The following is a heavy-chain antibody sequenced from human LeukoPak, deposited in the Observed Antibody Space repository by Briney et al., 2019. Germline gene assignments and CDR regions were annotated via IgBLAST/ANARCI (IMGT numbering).Heavy chain of an antibody. V-gene: IGHV5-51*01. D-gene: IGHD6-13*01. CDR2: IYPGDSDI. J-gene: IGHJ4*02. CDR1: GYRFTNYW. CDR3: ARQGIVVAGTRGFDY. Sequence: GESLQISCQGSGYRFTNYWIAWVRQMPGKGLEWMGIIYPGDSDIRYSPSFHGPVTISDDKSINTAYLQWSSLKASDTAMYYCARQGIVVAGTRGFDYWGQGTLVTVSS.